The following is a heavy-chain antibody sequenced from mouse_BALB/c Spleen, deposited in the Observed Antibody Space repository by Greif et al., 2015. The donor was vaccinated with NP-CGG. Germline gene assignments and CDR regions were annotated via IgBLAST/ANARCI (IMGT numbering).Heavy chain of an antibody. V-gene: IGHV1-84*02. CDR1: GYTFTDYY. Sequence: QVQLQQSGPELVKPGASVKISCKASGYTFTDYYINWVKQKPGQGLEWIGWICPGSGNTKYNERLKGKATLTVDTSSSTAYMQLSSLTSEDTAVYFCARRTGTEAMDYWGQGTSVTVSS. J-gene: IGHJ4*01. CDR2: ICPGSGNT. D-gene: IGHD4-1*01. CDR3: ARRTGTEAMDY.